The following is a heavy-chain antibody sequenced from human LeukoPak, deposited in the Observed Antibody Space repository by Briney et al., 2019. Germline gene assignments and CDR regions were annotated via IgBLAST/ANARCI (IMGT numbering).Heavy chain of an antibody. CDR1: GFTFSSYA. CDR3: ARDTNDSSGYYSGY. Sequence: PGRSLRLSCAASGFTFSSYAMHWVRQAPGKGLEWVAVISYDGSNKYYADSVKGRFTISRDNSKNTLYLQMNSLRAEDTAVYYCARDTNDSSGYYSGYWGQGTLVIVSS. J-gene: IGHJ4*02. CDR2: ISYDGSNK. V-gene: IGHV3-30-3*01. D-gene: IGHD3-22*01.